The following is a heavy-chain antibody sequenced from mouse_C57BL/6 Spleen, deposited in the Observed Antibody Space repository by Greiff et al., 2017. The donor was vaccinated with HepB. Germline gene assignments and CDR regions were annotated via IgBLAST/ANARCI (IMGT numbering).Heavy chain of an antibody. CDR2: IDPENGDT. D-gene: IGHD2-4*01. CDR1: GFNIKDDY. Sequence: VQLQQPGAELVRPGASVKLSCTASGFNIKDDYMHWVKQRPEQGLAWIGWIDPENGDTEYASKFQGKATITADTSSNTAYLQLSSLTSEDTAVYYCTEVYDYDGGYWYFDVWGTGTTVTVSS. V-gene: IGHV14-4*01. CDR3: TEVYDYDGGYWYFDV. J-gene: IGHJ1*03.